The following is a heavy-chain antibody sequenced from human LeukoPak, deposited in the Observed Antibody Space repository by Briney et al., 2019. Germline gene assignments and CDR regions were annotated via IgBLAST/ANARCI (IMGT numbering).Heavy chain of an antibody. D-gene: IGHD3-16*02. CDR3: ARAHHRRVYDYVWGSYPY. J-gene: IGHJ4*02. Sequence: GGSLRLSCAASGFTFSSFSMNWVRQAPGKGLEWVSYISSTSSTIYYADSVKGRFTISRDNAKNSLYLQMNSLRAEDTAVYYCARAHHRRVYDYVWGSYPYWGQGTLVTVSS. CDR2: ISSTSSTI. CDR1: GFTFSSFS. V-gene: IGHV3-48*01.